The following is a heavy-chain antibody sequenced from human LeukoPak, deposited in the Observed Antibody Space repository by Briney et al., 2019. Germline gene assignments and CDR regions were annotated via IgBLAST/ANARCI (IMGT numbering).Heavy chain of an antibody. CDR2: IIPILGIA. CDR1: GGTFSSYT. CDR3: ARMGHSGSPFDY. J-gene: IGHJ4*02. D-gene: IGHD1-26*01. Sequence: SVKVSCKASGGTFSSYTISWVRQAPGQGLEWMGRIIPILGIANYAQRFQGRVTITADKSTSTAYMELSSLRSEDTAVYYCARMGHSGSPFDYWGQGTLVTVSS. V-gene: IGHV1-69*02.